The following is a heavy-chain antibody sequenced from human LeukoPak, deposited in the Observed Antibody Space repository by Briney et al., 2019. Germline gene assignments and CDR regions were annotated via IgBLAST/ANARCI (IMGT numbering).Heavy chain of an antibody. V-gene: IGHV3-23*01. D-gene: IGHD5-18*01. Sequence: GGSLRLSCAASGFTFSSHGMSWVRQAPGKGLEWVSAISGSSDNTYYADSVQGRFTISRDNSKNTLYLQMSSLRAEDTAIYYCAKIRESYGTHWGQGTLVTVSS. CDR3: AKIRESYGTH. J-gene: IGHJ4*02. CDR1: GFTFSSHG. CDR2: ISGSSDNT.